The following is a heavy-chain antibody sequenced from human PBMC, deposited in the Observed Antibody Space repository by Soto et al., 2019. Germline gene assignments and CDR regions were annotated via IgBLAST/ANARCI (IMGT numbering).Heavy chain of an antibody. V-gene: IGHV3-30-3*02. CDR1: GFTFSSYA. CDR2: ISYDGSNK. D-gene: IGHD6-19*01. CDR3: VKSPSGWSNYYYYGMDV. J-gene: IGHJ6*02. Sequence: GGSLRLSCAASGFTFSSYAMHWVRQAPGKGLEWVAVISYDGSNKYYADSVKGRFTISRDNSKNTLYLQMSSLRAEDTAVYYCVKSPSGWSNYYYYGMDVWGQGTTVTVSS.